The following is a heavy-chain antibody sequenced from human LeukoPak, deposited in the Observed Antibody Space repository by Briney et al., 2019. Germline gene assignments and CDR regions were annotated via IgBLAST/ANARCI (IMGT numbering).Heavy chain of an antibody. J-gene: IGHJ2*01. CDR3: ARDYEQLGLDWYFDL. V-gene: IGHV3-33*08. D-gene: IGHD6-6*01. Sequence: GGSLRLSCAVSGLTVSSNFISWVRQAPGKGLEWVAVIWYDGSNKYYADSVEGRFTISRDNSKNTLYLQMNSLRAEDTAVYYCARDYEQLGLDWYFDLWGRGTLVTVSS. CDR2: IWYDGSNK. CDR1: GLTVSSNF.